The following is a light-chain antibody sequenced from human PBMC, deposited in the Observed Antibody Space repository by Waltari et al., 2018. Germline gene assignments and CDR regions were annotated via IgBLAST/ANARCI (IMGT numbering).Light chain of an antibody. Sequence: VLTQHTGTLSLSPGERATLSCRASQSVSRTLAWYQQKPGQAPRLLIYGASTRATGIPERFSGGGSGTDFSLTINRLEPEDFAVYYCQHYVRLPATFGQGTKVEIK. J-gene: IGKJ1*01. CDR1: QSVSRT. CDR3: QHYVRLPAT. CDR2: GAS. V-gene: IGKV3-20*01.